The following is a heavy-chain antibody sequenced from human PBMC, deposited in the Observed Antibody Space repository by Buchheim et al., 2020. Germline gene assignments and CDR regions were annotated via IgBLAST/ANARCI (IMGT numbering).Heavy chain of an antibody. CDR1: GFTFSSYW. V-gene: IGHV3-7*01. Sequence: EVQLVESGGGLVQPGGSLRLSCAASGFTFSSYWMSWVRQAPGKGLEWAANIKQDGSEKYYVDSVKGRFTISRDNAKNSLYLQMNSLRAEDTAVYYCWRWSPGYYYYGMDVWGQGTT. J-gene: IGHJ6*02. CDR3: WRWSPGYYYYGMDV. D-gene: IGHD6-13*01. CDR2: IKQDGSEK.